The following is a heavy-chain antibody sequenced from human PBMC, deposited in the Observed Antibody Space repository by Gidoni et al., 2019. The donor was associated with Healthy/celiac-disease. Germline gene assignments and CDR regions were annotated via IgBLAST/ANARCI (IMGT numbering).Heavy chain of an antibody. D-gene: IGHD3-9*01. CDR1: GYTFTSYD. V-gene: IGHV1-8*01. Sequence: QVQLVQSGAEVKKPGASVKVSCKASGYTFTSYDINWVRQATGQGLEWMGWMNPNSGNTGYAQKFQGRVTMTRNTSISTAYMELSSLRSEDTAVYYCARVSVGYYDILTGTDFDYWGQGTLVTVSS. J-gene: IGHJ4*02. CDR3: ARVSVGYYDILTGTDFDY. CDR2: MNPNSGNT.